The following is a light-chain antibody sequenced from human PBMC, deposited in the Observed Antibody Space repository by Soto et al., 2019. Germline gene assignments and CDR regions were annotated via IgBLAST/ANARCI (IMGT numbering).Light chain of an antibody. CDR1: QSVRNN. J-gene: IGKJ5*01. V-gene: IGKV3-15*01. Sequence: DIVMTQSPATLSVSPGERATLSCMASQSVRNNLAWYQKKPGQAPSLLIYGASTRATGIPARFSGSGSGTEFTLTISSLQSEDFAVYFCHQYNNWPRTFGQGTRLEIK. CDR2: GAS. CDR3: HQYNNWPRT.